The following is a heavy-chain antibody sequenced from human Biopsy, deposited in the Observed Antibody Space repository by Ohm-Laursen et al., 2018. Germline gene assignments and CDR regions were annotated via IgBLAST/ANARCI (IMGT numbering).Heavy chain of an antibody. V-gene: IGHV3-7*01. Sequence: SLRLSCAASGFMFSASWMSWVRQAPGKGLEWVANINPDGSVKYFADSVKGRFTISRDNAKNSLYLQMNSLRVEDTAVYYCAREQLMVFAMDVWGQGTTVTVSS. CDR2: INPDGSVK. CDR3: AREQLMVFAMDV. CDR1: GFMFSASW. D-gene: IGHD2-8*01. J-gene: IGHJ6*02.